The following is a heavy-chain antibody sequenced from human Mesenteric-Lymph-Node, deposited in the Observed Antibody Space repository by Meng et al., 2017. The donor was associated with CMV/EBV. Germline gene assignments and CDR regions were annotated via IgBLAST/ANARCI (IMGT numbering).Heavy chain of an antibody. CDR1: GYTFPSYY. CDR3: ARGAYSGSYLDY. Sequence: SCKASGYTFPSYYMHWVRQAPGQELEWMGIINPSGGSTSYAQKFQGRVTMTRDTSTSTVYMELSSLRSEDTAVYYCARGAYSGSYLDYWGQGTLVTVSS. D-gene: IGHD1-26*01. J-gene: IGHJ4*02. CDR2: INPSGGST. V-gene: IGHV1-46*01.